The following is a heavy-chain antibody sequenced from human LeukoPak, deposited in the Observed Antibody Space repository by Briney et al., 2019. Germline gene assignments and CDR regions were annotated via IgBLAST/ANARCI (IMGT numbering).Heavy chain of an antibody. J-gene: IGHJ4*02. CDR3: ARGRPGYSFDY. V-gene: IGHV3-53*01. D-gene: IGHD5-18*01. CDR2: IYGSGET. CDR1: GFTVSHYF. Sequence: GGSLRLSCAASGFTVSHYFMSWVRQAPGKGLEWVPIIYGSGETYYADSVKGRFTISRDSSKNTLYFQMSSLRAGDTAMYYCARGRPGYSFDYWGQGTLVTVSS.